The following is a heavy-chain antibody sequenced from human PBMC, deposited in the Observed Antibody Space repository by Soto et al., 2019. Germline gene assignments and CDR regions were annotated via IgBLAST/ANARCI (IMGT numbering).Heavy chain of an antibody. D-gene: IGHD2-15*01. CDR1: GGSISSGDYY. V-gene: IGHV4-30-4*01. CDR2: IYYSGST. Sequence: SETLSLTCTVSGGSISSGDYYWSWIRQPPGKGLEWIGYIYYSGSTYDNPSLKGRVTISVDTSKLQFSLMMSSVTAADSAVYYCARDRILLHYYSMDVWGQGTTVTVSS. J-gene: IGHJ6*02. CDR3: ARDRILLHYYSMDV.